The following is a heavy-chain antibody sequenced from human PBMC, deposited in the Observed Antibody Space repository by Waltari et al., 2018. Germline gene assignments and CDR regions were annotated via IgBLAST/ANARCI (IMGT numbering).Heavy chain of an antibody. CDR2: IKSKTDGGTT. D-gene: IGHD3-16*01. V-gene: IGHV3-15*01. Sequence: EVQLVESGGGLVKPGGSLRLSCAASGFTFSNAWMSWVRQAPGKGLAWVGRIKSKTDGGTTDYAAPVKGIFTSSRDESKNTLYLQMNSLKTEDTAVYYCARGSINHNYGMDVWGQGTTVTVSS. CDR1: GFTFSNAW. J-gene: IGHJ6*02. CDR3: ARGSINHNYGMDV.